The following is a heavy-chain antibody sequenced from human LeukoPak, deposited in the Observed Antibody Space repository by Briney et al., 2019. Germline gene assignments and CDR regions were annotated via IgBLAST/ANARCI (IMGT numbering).Heavy chain of an antibody. D-gene: IGHD3-10*01. CDR3: AKPWWFGSAWGDL. Sequence: PGGSLRLSCAASGFPFGSHAIKWVRQAPGKGLEWVSVISSSGTSKYYIDSVEDRFTISRDNSNNTLYLQMFNLRADDTAVYFCAKPWWFGSAWGDLWGQGALVTVS. CDR2: ISSSGTSK. V-gene: IGHV3-23*01. J-gene: IGHJ5*02. CDR1: GFPFGSHA.